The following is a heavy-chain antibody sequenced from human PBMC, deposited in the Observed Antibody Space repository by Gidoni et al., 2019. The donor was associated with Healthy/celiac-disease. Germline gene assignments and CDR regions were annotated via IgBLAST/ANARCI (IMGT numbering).Heavy chain of an antibody. CDR2: INHSGST. CDR3: ARTCRWHNPVPKAFDI. J-gene: IGHJ3*02. V-gene: IGHV4-34*01. Sequence: QVQLQQWCAGLLKPSETLSLTCAVYGGSFSGYYWSWIRRPPGKGLEWIGEINHSGSTNYKPSLKSRVTISVDTSKNQFSLKLSAVTAADTAVYYCARTCRWHNPVPKAFDIWGQGTMVTVSS. D-gene: IGHD1-1*01. CDR1: GGSFSGYY.